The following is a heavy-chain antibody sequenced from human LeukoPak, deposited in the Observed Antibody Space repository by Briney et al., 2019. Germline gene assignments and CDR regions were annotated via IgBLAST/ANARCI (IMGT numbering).Heavy chain of an antibody. V-gene: IGHV3-53*01. CDR3: ARDSSLYGINY. D-gene: IGHD2-2*01. CDR2: ISTGGST. Sequence: GGPLRLSCAASGFTVTSNYMSWVRQAPGKGLEWVSVISTGGSTYYADSVKGRFTISRDNSKNTLYLQMNSLRAEDTAVYYCARDSSLYGINYWGQGTLVTVSS. CDR1: GFTVTSNY. J-gene: IGHJ4*02.